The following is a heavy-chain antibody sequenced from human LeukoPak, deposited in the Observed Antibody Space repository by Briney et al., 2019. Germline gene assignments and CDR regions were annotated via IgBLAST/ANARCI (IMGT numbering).Heavy chain of an antibody. J-gene: IGHJ4*02. CDR1: GFTFSDYY. V-gene: IGHV3-66*01. CDR2: IYSGGST. Sequence: PGGSLRLSCAASGFTFSDYYMSWIRQAPGKGLEWVSVIYSGGSTYYADSVKGRFTISRDNSKNTLYLQMNSLRAEDTAVYYCASAGIAVAGRSADYWGQGTLVTVSS. D-gene: IGHD6-19*01. CDR3: ASAGIAVAGRSADY.